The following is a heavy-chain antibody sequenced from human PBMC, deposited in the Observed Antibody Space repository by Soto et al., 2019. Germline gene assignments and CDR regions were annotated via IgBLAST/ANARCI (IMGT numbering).Heavy chain of an antibody. CDR2: IWYDGSSQ. V-gene: IGHV3-33*01. CDR1: GFNFRNHG. J-gene: IGHJ4*02. CDR3: ARTRNLTPYSSGWYVGFDY. Sequence: PGGSLRLSCAASGFNFRNHGMHWVRQAPGKGLEWVAVIWYDGSSQYYADSVKGRFTISRDNAKNSLYLQMNSLRDEDTAVYYCARTRNLTPYSSGWYVGFDYWGQGTLDTVSS. D-gene: IGHD6-19*01.